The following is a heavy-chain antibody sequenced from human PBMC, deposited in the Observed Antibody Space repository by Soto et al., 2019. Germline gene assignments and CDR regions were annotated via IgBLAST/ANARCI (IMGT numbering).Heavy chain of an antibody. Sequence: EVQLVESGGGLVQPGGSLRLSCAASGFTFSSYEMNWVRQAPGKGLEWVSYISSSGSTIYYADSVKGRFTISRDNAKNSLYLQMNSLRAEDTAVYYCAGGNRAARPYYYYYGMDVWGQGTTVTVSS. CDR2: ISSSGSTI. V-gene: IGHV3-48*03. J-gene: IGHJ6*02. D-gene: IGHD6-6*01. CDR1: GFTFSSYE. CDR3: AGGNRAARPYYYYYGMDV.